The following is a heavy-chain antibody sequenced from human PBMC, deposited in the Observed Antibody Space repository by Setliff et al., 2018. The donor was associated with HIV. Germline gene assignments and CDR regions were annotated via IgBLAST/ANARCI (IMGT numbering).Heavy chain of an antibody. CDR3: AWGTQLPIDS. CDR1: GYTFPDYY. J-gene: IGHJ4*02. Sequence: ASVKVSCKVSGYTFPDYYMHWVQQAPGKGLEWMGLIDPDRGEAVYAEKFQGRVTITADTSIDTAYMELSSFRSEDTAMYYCAWGTQLPIDSWGQGTLVTVSS. CDR2: IDPDRGEA. V-gene: IGHV1-69-2*01. D-gene: IGHD3-16*01.